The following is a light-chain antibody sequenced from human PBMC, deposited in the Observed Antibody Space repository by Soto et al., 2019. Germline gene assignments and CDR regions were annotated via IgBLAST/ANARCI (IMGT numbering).Light chain of an antibody. CDR2: EGS. V-gene: IGLV2-23*01. CDR1: SSDVGSYNL. CDR3: CSYAGSRGLV. J-gene: IGLJ2*01. Sequence: QSALTQPASVSGSPGQSITISCTGTSSDVGSYNLVSWYQQHPGKAPKLMIYEGSKRPSGVSNRFSGSKSGNTASLTIAGLQAEDEDDYYCCSYAGSRGLVFGGGTKLTVL.